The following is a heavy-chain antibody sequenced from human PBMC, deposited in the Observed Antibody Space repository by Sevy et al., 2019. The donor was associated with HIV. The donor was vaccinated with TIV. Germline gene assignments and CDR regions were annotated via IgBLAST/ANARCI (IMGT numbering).Heavy chain of an antibody. CDR3: ARDSTTRPRVLDY. CDR1: GGSISSYF. V-gene: IGHV4-59*01. CDR2: IYFTGNT. D-gene: IGHD1-1*01. J-gene: IGHJ4*02. Sequence: GSLRLSCSVSGGSISSYFWTWVRQSPGKGLEWIGNIYFTGNTDYSPSLKSRVTLSLDTSKSHFSLILNSVTAADTAVYYCARDSTTRPRVLDYWGQGTLVTVSS.